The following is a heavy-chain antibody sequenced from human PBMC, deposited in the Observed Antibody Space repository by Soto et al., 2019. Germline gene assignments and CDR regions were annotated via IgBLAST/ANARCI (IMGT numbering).Heavy chain of an antibody. CDR1: GGSIRRTDSY. CDR3: VRHVSGSRQFDY. CDR2: VYYSGST. V-gene: IGHV4-39*01. Sequence: QLQLQESGPGLVKPSETLSLTCTVSGGSIRRTDSYWGWIRQTPGKGLEWFGTVYYSGSTYYNPSLKTRVTISVDTSKNQFSLKLSSMTAADTGVYYCVRHVSGSRQFDYWGQGTLVTVSS. J-gene: IGHJ4*02. D-gene: IGHD2-8*01.